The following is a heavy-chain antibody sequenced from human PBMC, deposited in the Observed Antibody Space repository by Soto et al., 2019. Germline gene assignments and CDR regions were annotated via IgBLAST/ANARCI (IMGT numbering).Heavy chain of an antibody. V-gene: IGHV1-69*12. CDR1: GGTFSSYA. D-gene: IGHD2-15*01. CDR2: IITIFGTA. Sequence: QVQLLQSGAEVTKPGSSVKVSCKASGGTFSSYAISWVRQAPGQGLEWMGGIITIFGTANYAQKFQGRVTITADESKSTAYMELSSLRSEDTAVYYCASESRYCSGGSCYFLPGIDYWGQGTLVTVSS. CDR3: ASESRYCSGGSCYFLPGIDY. J-gene: IGHJ4*02.